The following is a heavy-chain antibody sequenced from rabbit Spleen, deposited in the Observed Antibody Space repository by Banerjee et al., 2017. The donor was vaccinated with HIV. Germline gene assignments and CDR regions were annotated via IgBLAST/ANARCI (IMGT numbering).Heavy chain of an antibody. CDR3: VRDQAGYAGFGPFYFNL. J-gene: IGHJ4*01. CDR2: IDPIFGVS. V-gene: IGHV1S7*01. Sequence: QELVESGGGLVQPGGSLKLSCTVSGFDISKYGVTWVRQAPGKGLEWIGYIDPIFGVSYYATWVNGRFTISSHDAQNTLYLQLNSLTAADTATYFCVRDQAGYAGFGPFYFNLWGPGTLVTV. CDR1: GFDISKYG. D-gene: IGHD4-2*01.